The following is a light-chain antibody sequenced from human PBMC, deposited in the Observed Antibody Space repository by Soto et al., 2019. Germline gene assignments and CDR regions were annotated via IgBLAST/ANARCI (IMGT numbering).Light chain of an antibody. CDR2: NVS. CDR3: CSYAGGPYV. CDR1: SGNVGGYNY. V-gene: IGLV2-11*01. J-gene: IGLJ1*01. Sequence: ALTPPRSVSGSPGQSVTISCTGTSGNVGGYNYVSWYQQHPGKAPKLLISNVSKRPSGVPDRFSGSKSGNTASLTISGLQAEDEADYYCCSYAGGPYVFGTGTKV.